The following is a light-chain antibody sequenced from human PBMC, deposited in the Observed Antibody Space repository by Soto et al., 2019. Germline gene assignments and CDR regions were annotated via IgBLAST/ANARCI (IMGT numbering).Light chain of an antibody. V-gene: IGKV3-20*01. CDR1: QSVSSSY. J-gene: IGKJ5*01. Sequence: EIVLTQSPGTLSLSLGERATLSCRASQSVSSSYLAWYQQKPGQAPRLLIYAASSRATGIPDRFSGSGSGTDFTLTISRLEPEDFAVYYCQQYGSSPEWTFGQGTRLEIK. CDR2: AAS. CDR3: QQYGSSPEWT.